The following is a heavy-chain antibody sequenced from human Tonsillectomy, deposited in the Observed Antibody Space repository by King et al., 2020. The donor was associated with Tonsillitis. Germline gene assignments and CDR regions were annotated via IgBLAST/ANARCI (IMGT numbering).Heavy chain of an antibody. Sequence: QLQESGPGLVKPSETLSLTCTVSGGSISSGSYYWGWIRQPPGKGLEWIGSIYYSGSTYYNPSLKSRVTISVDTSKNQFSLKLTSVTAADTAVYYCARRLYLLLWFGELPGWFDPWGQGTLVTVSS. CDR1: GGSISSGSYY. CDR2: IYYSGST. D-gene: IGHD3-10*01. J-gene: IGHJ5*02. V-gene: IGHV4-39*01. CDR3: ARRLYLLLWFGELPGWFDP.